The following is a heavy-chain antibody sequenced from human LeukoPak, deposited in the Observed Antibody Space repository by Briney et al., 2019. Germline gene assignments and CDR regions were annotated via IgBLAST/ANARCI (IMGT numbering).Heavy chain of an antibody. CDR3: ARDPVTTEMAC. J-gene: IGHJ4*02. D-gene: IGHD4-17*01. CDR1: GFTVSSNY. V-gene: IGHV3-53*01. Sequence: GGSLRLSCAASGFTVSSNYMSWVRQAPGKGLEWVSVIYSGGSTYYADSGKGRFTISRDNSKNTLYLQMNSLRAEDTAVYYCARDPVTTEMACWGQGTLVTVSS. CDR2: IYSGGST.